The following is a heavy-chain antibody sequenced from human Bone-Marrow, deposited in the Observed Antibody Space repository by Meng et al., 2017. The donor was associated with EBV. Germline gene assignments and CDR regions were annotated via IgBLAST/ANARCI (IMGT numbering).Heavy chain of an antibody. J-gene: IGHJ4*02. D-gene: IGHD1-26*01. Sequence: QLQLQESGSGLVKPSXXLSLTCAVSGGSISSGGYSWSWIRQPPGKGLEWIGYIYHSGSTYYNPSLKSRVTISVDRSKNQFSLKLSSVTAADTAVYYCASHLTMSGTRGFDYWGPGTLVTVSS. CDR2: IYHSGST. CDR3: ASHLTMSGTRGFDY. V-gene: IGHV4-30-2*01. CDR1: GGSISSGGYS.